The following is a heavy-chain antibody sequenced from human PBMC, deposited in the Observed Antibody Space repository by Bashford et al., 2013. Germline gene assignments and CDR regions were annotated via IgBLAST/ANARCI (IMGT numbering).Heavy chain of an antibody. Sequence: ASVKVSCKASGYTFTSYGISWVRQAPGQGLEWMGWISAYNGNTNYAQKLQGRVTMTTDTSTSTAYMELRSLRSDDTAVYYCARVVYLAVAFRRADYWGQGTLVTVSS. D-gene: IGHD6-19*01. J-gene: IGHJ4*02. V-gene: IGHV1-18*01. CDR2: ISAYNGNT. CDR1: GYTFTSYG. CDR3: ARVVYLAVAFRRADY.